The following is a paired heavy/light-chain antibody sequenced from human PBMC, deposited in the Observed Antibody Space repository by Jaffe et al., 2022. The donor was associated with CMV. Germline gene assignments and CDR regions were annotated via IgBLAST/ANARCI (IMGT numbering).Heavy chain of an antibody. CDR3: ARFSGPYSFDNNVYFSAFPY. J-gene: IGHJ4*02. V-gene: IGHV3-11*06. Sequence: QVQLVESGGGLVKPGGSLRLSCAASGFSFNEYYMTWIRQAPGKGLECLSYISSTGGYTKYADSVKGRFTISRDNAKNSLFLQMNSLRADDTAVYFCARFSGPYSFDNNVYFSAFPYWGQGTLVAVSS. CDR2: ISSTGGYT. D-gene: IGHD2-21*01. CDR1: GFSFNEYY.
Light chain of an antibody. V-gene: IGKV1-5*03. CDR1: QSISTW. CDR3: QQYNFYSPNA. CDR2: KAS. J-gene: IGKJ2*01. Sequence: DIQMTQSPSTLSASVGDRVTITCRASQSISTWLAWYQQKPGKAPKLLIYKASTLESGVPSRFSGSGSGTEFILTITSLQPDDFATYYCQQYNFYSPNAFGQGTKLEIK.